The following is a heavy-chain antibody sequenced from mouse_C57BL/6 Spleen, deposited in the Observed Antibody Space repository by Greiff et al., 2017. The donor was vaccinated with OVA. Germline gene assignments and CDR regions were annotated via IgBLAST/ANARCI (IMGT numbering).Heavy chain of an antibody. CDR3: ARERDYYGSSYVRYFDV. J-gene: IGHJ1*03. D-gene: IGHD1-1*01. CDR1: GYTFTDYY. V-gene: IGHV1-26*01. CDR2: INPNNGGT. Sequence: EVQLQQSGPELVKPGASVKISCKASGYTFTDYYMNWVKQSHGQSLEWIGDINPNNGGTSYNQKFKGKATLTVEKSSSTAYMELRSLTSEDSAVYYCARERDYYGSSYVRYFDVWGTGTTVTVSS.